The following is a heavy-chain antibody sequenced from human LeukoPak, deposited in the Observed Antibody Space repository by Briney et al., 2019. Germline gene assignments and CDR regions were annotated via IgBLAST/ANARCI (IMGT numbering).Heavy chain of an antibody. CDR1: GFTFSSYG. CDR2: ISGSGGST. V-gene: IGHV3-23*01. CDR3: AKEGDGYNLGYYYYMDV. Sequence: RGSLRLSCAASGFTFSSYGMSWVRQAPGKGLEWVSAISGSGGSTYYADSVKGRFTISRDNSKNTPYLQMNRLRAEDTAVYYWAKEGDGYNLGYYYYMDVWGKGTTVTISS. D-gene: IGHD5-24*01. J-gene: IGHJ6*03.